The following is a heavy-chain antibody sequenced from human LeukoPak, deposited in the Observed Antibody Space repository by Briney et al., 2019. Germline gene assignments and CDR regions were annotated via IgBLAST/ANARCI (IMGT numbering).Heavy chain of an antibody. CDR3: ARALRYCSGGSCYDWFDP. J-gene: IGHJ5*02. CDR1: GGSFSGYY. D-gene: IGHD2-15*01. V-gene: IGHV4-34*01. Sequence: PSETLSLTCAVYGGSFSGYYWSWIRQPPGKGLEWIGEINHSGSTNYNPSLKSRVTISVDTSKNQFSLELSSVTAADTAVYYCARALRYCSGGSCYDWFDPWGQGTLVTVSS. CDR2: INHSGST.